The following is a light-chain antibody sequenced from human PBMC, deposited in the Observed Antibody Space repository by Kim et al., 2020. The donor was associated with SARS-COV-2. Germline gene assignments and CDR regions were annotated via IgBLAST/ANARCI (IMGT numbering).Light chain of an antibody. CDR2: AAS. V-gene: IGKV1-39*01. CDR3: QQSSGTPYT. CDR1: QSIANF. Sequence: SASVEDEVTITCRASQSIANFLNWYQQKPGKAPNLLIYAASTLHSGVPSRFSGGGSGTHFTLTINSLQPEDFGTYYCQQSSGTPYTFGQGTKLEI. J-gene: IGKJ2*01.